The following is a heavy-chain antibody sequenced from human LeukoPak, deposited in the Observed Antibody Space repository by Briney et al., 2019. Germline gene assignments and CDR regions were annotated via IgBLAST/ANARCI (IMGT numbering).Heavy chain of an antibody. Sequence: GGSLRLSCAASGFMFSNYWLNWVRQAPGKGLEWVATIKQDGSEKYYVDSVKGRFTLSRDNAKRSLYLRMSSLRVEDTAVYYCARGLTLDSTTYYDAFDMWGQGTMVTVSS. CDR3: ARGLTLDSTTYYDAFDM. V-gene: IGHV3-7*01. D-gene: IGHD1-1*01. CDR2: IKQDGSEK. CDR1: GFMFSNYW. J-gene: IGHJ3*02.